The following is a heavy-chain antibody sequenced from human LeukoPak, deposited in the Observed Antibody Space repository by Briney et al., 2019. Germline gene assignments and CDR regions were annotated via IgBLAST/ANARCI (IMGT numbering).Heavy chain of an antibody. CDR1: GGSFSGYY. J-gene: IGHJ4*02. CDR2: TYYSGNT. D-gene: IGHD6-13*01. Sequence: SETLSLTCTVSGGSFSGYYWSWIRQPPGKGLEWIGYTYYSGNTIYNPSLRGRVTISVDTSKNQFSLNLSSVTAADTAVYYCARGASSSWPTYYFDYWGQGTLVTVSS. CDR3: ARGASSSWPTYYFDY. V-gene: IGHV4-59*01.